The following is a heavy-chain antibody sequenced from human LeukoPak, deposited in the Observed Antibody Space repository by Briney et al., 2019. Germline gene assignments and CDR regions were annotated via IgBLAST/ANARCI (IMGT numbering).Heavy chain of an antibody. CDR2: ISYDGSNK. J-gene: IGHJ6*03. Sequence: GGSLRLSCAASGFTFSNYGMYWVRQAPGKGLEWVAVISYDGSNKYYADSVKGRFTISIDNSKNTLYLQMNSLRAEDTAVYYCAKGHYMDVWGKGTTVTVSS. CDR3: AKGHYMDV. V-gene: IGHV3-30*18. CDR1: GFTFSNYG.